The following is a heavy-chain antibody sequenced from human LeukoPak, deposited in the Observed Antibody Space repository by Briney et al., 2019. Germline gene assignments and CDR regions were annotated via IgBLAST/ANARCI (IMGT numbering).Heavy chain of an antibody. CDR2: ITSSSSII. D-gene: IGHD2-15*01. CDR1: GFTFSTYS. J-gene: IGHJ4*02. Sequence: TGGSLRVSCAASGFTFSTYSMNWVRQAPGKGLEWVSHITSSSSIIYYADSVKGRFTISRDNAKNSLYLQMNSLRDEDTAVYYCARESLQCNGDTCYSSYYFDYWGQGTLVTVSS. V-gene: IGHV3-48*02. CDR3: ARESLQCNGDTCYSSYYFDY.